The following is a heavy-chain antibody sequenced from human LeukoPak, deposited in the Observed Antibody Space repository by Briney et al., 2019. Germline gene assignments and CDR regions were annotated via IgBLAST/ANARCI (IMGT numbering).Heavy chain of an antibody. D-gene: IGHD1-1*01. J-gene: IGHJ6*03. CDR3: ARAVQLERPPPLIGYYYMDV. CDR2: IYYSGST. Sequence: SETLSLTCTVSGGSISSYHWNWIRQSPGKGPEWIGYIYYSGSTNYNPSLKSRVTISVDTSKNQFSLKLSSVTAADTAVYYCARAVQLERPPPLIGYYYMDVWGKGTTVTVSS. V-gene: IGHV4-59*01. CDR1: GGSISSYH.